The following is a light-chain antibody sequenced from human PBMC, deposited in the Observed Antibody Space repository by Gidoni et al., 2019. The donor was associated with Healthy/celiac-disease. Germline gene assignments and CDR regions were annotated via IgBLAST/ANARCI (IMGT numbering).Light chain of an antibody. CDR3: QQRSNWPPIT. CDR1: QSVSSY. Sequence: EIVLTQSPAALSLPPGERATLSCRASQSVSSYLAWYQQKPGQATRLLIYDASNRATGIPARFSGSGSGTDFTLTISSLEPEDFAVYYCQQRSNWPPITFXXXTRLEIK. J-gene: IGKJ5*01. CDR2: DAS. V-gene: IGKV3-11*01.